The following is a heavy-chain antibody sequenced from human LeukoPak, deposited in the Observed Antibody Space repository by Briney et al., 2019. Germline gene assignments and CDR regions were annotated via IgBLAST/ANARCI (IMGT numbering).Heavy chain of an antibody. D-gene: IGHD1-1*01. V-gene: IGHV4-59*01. J-gene: IGHJ6*02. CDR2: IYYSGST. CDR3: ARVGGTNYYYYGMDV. Sequence: SETLSLTGTVSGGSISSYYWSWIRQPPGKGLEWIGYIYYSGSTSYNPSLKSRVTISVDTSKNRFSLKLSSVTAADTAVYYCARVGGTNYYYYGMDVWGQGTTVTVSS. CDR1: GGSISSYY.